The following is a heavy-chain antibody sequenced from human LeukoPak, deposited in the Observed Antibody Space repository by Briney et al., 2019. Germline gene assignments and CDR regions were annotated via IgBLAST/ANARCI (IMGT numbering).Heavy chain of an antibody. J-gene: IGHJ4*02. CDR2: INWNGGST. CDR3: ARFPRSGSYYRAFDY. V-gene: IGHV3-20*04. Sequence: GGSLRLSCAASGFTFDDYGMSWVRQAPGKGLEWVSGINWNGGSTGYADSVKGRFTISRDNAKNSLYLQMNSLRAEDTALYYCARFPRSGSYYRAFDYWGQGTLVTVSP. CDR1: GFTFDDYG. D-gene: IGHD3-10*01.